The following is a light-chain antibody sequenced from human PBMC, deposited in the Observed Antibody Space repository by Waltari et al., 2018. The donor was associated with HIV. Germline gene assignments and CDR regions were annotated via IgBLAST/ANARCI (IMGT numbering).Light chain of an antibody. V-gene: IGLV2-14*01. CDR3: SSYTSSSTWV. J-gene: IGLJ3*02. CDR1: SSDVGGYNY. CDR2: DVS. Sequence: QSALTQPASVSGSPGQPITISCTGTSSDVGGYNYVSWYQQHPGKAPKLMIYDVSNRPSWVSNRFSGSKSGNTASLTISGLQAEDEADYYCSSYTSSSTWVFGGGTKLTVL.